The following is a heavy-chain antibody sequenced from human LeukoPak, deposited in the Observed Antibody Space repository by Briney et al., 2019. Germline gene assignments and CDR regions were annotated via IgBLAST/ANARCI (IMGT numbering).Heavy chain of an antibody. Sequence: GGSLRLSCAASGFTFSSYAMHWVRQAPGKGLEWVAVISYDGGNKYYADSVKGRFTISRDNSKNTLYLQMNSLRAEDTAVYYCARDLIAAALSLRYYYYYGMDVWGQGTTVTVSS. CDR1: GFTFSSYA. D-gene: IGHD6-13*01. CDR3: ARDLIAAALSLRYYYYYGMDV. J-gene: IGHJ6*02. V-gene: IGHV3-30*04. CDR2: ISYDGGNK.